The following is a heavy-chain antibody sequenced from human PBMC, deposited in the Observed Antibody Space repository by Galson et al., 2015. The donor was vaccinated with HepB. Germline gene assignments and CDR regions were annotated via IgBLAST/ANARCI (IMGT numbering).Heavy chain of an antibody. CDR3: ARHESESKTYAADN. CDR2: FYYTGNT. CDR1: GGSISSSSYY. D-gene: IGHD2-2*01. J-gene: IGHJ4*02. Sequence: SETLSLTCTVSGGSISSSSYYWGWLRQPQGKGLEWIGSFYYTGNTHYNPSLKSRVTISGDTSKNQFSLKLNSVTAADTAVYYCARHESESKTYAADNWGQGTLVTVSS. V-gene: IGHV4-39*01.